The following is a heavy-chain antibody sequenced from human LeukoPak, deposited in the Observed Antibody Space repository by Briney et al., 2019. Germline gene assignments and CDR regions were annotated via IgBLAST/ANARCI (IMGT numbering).Heavy chain of an antibody. CDR2: IYSGGST. Sequence: GGSLRLSCAASGFTVSSNYMSWVRQAPGKGLEWVSVIYSGGSTYYADSVKGRFTISRDNAKNSLYLQMNSLRAEDTAVYYCARDLAAAPGPYYYYYMDVWGKGTTVTISS. D-gene: IGHD6-25*01. CDR3: ARDLAAAPGPYYYYYMDV. V-gene: IGHV3-53*01. J-gene: IGHJ6*03. CDR1: GFTVSSNY.